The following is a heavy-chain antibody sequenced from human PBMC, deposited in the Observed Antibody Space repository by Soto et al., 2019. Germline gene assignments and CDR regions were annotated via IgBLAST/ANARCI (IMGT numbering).Heavy chain of an antibody. J-gene: IGHJ4*02. D-gene: IGHD4-17*01. Sequence: EVQLVESGGDLVKPGGCLRLSCAASGITFTNAWMSWVRQAPGKGLEWVGRIKNKADGGTTDYAAIVKGRFTISRDDSKNTLYLQMNSLETEDPAVYYCTTDPGDYEDFWGQGTLVTVSS. CDR2: IKNKADGGTT. CDR1: GITFTNAW. V-gene: IGHV3-15*01. CDR3: TTDPGDYEDF.